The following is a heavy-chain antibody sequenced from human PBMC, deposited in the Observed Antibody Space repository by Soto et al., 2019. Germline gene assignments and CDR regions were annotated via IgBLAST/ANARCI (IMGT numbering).Heavy chain of an antibody. V-gene: IGHV4-59*01. D-gene: IGHD6-13*01. CDR3: ARYAGSSWFDY. CDR1: GGSISTYY. J-gene: IGHJ4*02. CDR2: INYSGRT. Sequence: PSETLSLTCTVSGGSISTYYWSWIRQPPGKGLEWIGYINYSGRTNYNPSLKSRVTMSLDTSKNQFSLKLRSVTAADTAVFYCARYAGSSWFDYGGQGTLVTVS.